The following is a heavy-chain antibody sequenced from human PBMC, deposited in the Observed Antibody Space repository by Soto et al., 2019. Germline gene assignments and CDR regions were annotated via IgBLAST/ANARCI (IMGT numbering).Heavy chain of an antibody. D-gene: IGHD6-13*01. CDR2: IIPILGIA. J-gene: IGHJ4*02. CDR3: ARGYSSSWDYDY. CDR1: GGTFSSYT. V-gene: IGHV1-69*02. Sequence: ASVKVSCKASGGTFSSYTISWVRQAPGQGLEWMGRIIPILGIANYAQKFQGRVTITADKSTSTAYMELSSLRSEDTAVYYCARGYSSSWDYDYWGQGTLVTVSS.